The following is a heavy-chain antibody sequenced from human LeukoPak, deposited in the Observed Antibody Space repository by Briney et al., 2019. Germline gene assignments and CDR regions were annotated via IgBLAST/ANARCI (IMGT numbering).Heavy chain of an antibody. J-gene: IGHJ5*02. D-gene: IGHD3-10*01. V-gene: IGHV3-74*01. Sequence: PGGSLRLSCAASGFTFGSYWMHWVRQAPGKGLVWVSRINSDGSSTSYADSVKGRFTISRDNAKNTLYLQMNSLRAEDTAVYYCARASMVRGGNWFDPWGQGTLVTVSS. CDR3: ARASMVRGGNWFDP. CDR1: GFTFGSYW. CDR2: INSDGSST.